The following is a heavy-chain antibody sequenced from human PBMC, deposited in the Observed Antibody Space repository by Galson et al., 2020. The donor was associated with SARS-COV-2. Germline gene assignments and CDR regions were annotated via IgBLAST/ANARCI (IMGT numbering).Heavy chain of an antibody. Sequence: LETLSLTCTVSGGSISSSSYYWGWIRQPPGKGLEWIGSIYYSGSTYYNPSLKSRVTISVDTSKNQFSLKLSSVTAADTAVYYCARRREGYGDYVGSRDYWGQGTLVTVSS. CDR2: IYYSGST. J-gene: IGHJ4*02. V-gene: IGHV4-39*01. D-gene: IGHD4-17*01. CDR1: GGSISSSSYY. CDR3: ARRREGYGDYVGSRDY.